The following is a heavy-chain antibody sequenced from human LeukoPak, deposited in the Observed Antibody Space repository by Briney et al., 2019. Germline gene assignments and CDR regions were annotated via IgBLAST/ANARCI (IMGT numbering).Heavy chain of an antibody. Sequence: GRSLRLSCAASGFTFSNYPTHWVRQAPGKGLEGVANIKKDGSGISYVDSVKGRFIISRDNARNSLYLQMNSLRVEDTAVYFCAGGSSMEVWGKGTAVTVSS. CDR2: IKKDGSGI. D-gene: IGHD1-26*01. CDR3: AGGSSMEV. V-gene: IGHV3-7*03. CDR1: GFTFSNYP. J-gene: IGHJ6*04.